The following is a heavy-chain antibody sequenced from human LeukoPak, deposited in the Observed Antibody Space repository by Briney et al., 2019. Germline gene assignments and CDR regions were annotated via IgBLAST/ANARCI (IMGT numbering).Heavy chain of an antibody. CDR1: GFTFSSYS. V-gene: IGHV3-21*01. CDR2: ISSSSSYI. D-gene: IGHD2-2*01. Sequence: GGSLRLSCAASGFTFSSYSMNWVRQAPGKGLEWVSSISSSSSYIYYADSVKGRFTISRDNAKNSLYLQMNSLRAEDTAVYYCARDLAYCSSTSCYPPLWGQGTLVTVSS. J-gene: IGHJ4*02. CDR3: ARDLAYCSSTSCYPPL.